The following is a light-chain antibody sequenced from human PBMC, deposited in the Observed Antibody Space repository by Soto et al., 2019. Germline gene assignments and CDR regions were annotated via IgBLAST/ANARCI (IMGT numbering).Light chain of an antibody. V-gene: IGLV2-14*01. CDR3: SSYTTSSTLV. Sequence: QSVLTQPASLSASPGQSITISCTGTISDIGGYNYVSWYQQHPDKAPKLMIYEVNNRPSGVSDRFSGSKSGNTASLTISGLRPEDEADYYCSSYTTSSTLVFGTGTKVTAL. CDR2: EVN. J-gene: IGLJ1*01. CDR1: ISDIGGYNY.